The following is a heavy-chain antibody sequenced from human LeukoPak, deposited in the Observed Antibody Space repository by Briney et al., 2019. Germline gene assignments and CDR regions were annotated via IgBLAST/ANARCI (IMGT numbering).Heavy chain of an antibody. CDR2: INHSGST. V-gene: IGHV4-34*01. Sequence: SETLSLTCAVYGGSFSGYYWSWIRQPPGKGLEWIGEINHSGSTNYNPSLKSRVTISVDTSKNQFSLKLSSVTAADTAVYYCARGYTKPPRFDYWGQGTLVTVSS. CDR1: GGSFSGYY. D-gene: IGHD2-2*02. CDR3: ARGYTKPPRFDY. J-gene: IGHJ4*02.